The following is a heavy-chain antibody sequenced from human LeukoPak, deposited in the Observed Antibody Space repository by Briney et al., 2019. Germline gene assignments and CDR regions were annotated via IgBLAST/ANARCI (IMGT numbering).Heavy chain of an antibody. D-gene: IGHD2-2*01. J-gene: IGHJ5*02. CDR1: GFTFSSYA. CDR2: IRGSGRNT. V-gene: IGHV3-23*01. Sequence: GGSLTLSCPASGFTFSSYAMSWVRHPPGKGLEWVSAIRGSGRNTYYAHSVTGRFTISRDNSKNTLYLQMNSLRAEDKAVYYCAKDGLVVTGACYWFNCFDLWGQGTLVTVSS. CDR3: AKDGLVVTGACYWFNCFDL.